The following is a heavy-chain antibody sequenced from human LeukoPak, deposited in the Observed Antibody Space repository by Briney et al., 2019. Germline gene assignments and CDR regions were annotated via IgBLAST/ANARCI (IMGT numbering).Heavy chain of an antibody. CDR3: ARVGRGDNTWGSYYCDH. CDR2: ISSGGST. D-gene: IGHD3-16*01. V-gene: IGHV4-59*07. CDR1: GDSFSSFH. J-gene: IGHJ4*02. Sequence: PSDTLSLTCSVSGDSFSSFHWICPPHPPGKALEGLGYISSGGSTSYNPSLQSRATISIHTSKNQLSLKLSSVTAADTAVYYCARVGRGDNTWGSYYCDHWGQGTLVSVSS.